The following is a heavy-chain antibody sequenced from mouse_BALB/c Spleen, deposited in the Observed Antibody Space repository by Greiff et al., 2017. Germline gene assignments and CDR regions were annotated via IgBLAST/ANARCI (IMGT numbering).Heavy chain of an antibody. CDR2: ISYSGST. CDR3: ARDGYDAMDY. Sequence: EVKLVESGPGLVKPSQSLSLTCTVTGYSITSDYAWNWIRQFPGNKLEWMGYISYSGSTSYNPSLKSRISITRDTSKNQFFLQLNSVTTEDTATYYCARDGYDAMDYWGQGTSVTVSS. D-gene: IGHD1-2*01. CDR1: GYSITSDYA. V-gene: IGHV3-2*02. J-gene: IGHJ4*01.